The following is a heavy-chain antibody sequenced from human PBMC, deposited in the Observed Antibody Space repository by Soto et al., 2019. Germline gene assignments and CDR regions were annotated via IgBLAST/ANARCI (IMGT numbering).Heavy chain of an antibody. J-gene: IGHJ6*02. Sequence: QVQLVQSGAEVKKPGASVKVSCKASGYTFTGYYMHWVRQAPGQGLEWMGWINPNSGGTNYAQKFQGRVTMTRDTSIITAYMELSRLRSDDTAVYYCASPVVVVPAALHGMDVWGQGTTVTVSS. CDR2: INPNSGGT. CDR3: ASPVVVVPAALHGMDV. CDR1: GYTFTGYY. V-gene: IGHV1-2*02. D-gene: IGHD2-2*02.